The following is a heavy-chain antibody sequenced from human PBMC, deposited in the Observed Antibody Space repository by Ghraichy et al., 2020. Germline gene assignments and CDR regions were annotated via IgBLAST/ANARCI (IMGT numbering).Heavy chain of an antibody. CDR2: ISSSGSTI. V-gene: IGHV3-11*01. Sequence: LSLTCAASGFTFSDYYMSWIRQAPGKGLEWVSYISSSGSTIYYADSVKGRFTISRDNAKNSLYLQMNSLRAEDTAVYYCARAPVYCSSTSCYSTGLLAYWGQGTLVTVSS. CDR3: ARAPVYCSSTSCYSTGLLAY. D-gene: IGHD2-2*01. J-gene: IGHJ4*02. CDR1: GFTFSDYY.